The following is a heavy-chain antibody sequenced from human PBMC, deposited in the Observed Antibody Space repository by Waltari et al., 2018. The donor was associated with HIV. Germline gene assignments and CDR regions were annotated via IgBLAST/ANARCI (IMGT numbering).Heavy chain of an antibody. J-gene: IGHJ5*02. D-gene: IGHD6-19*01. V-gene: IGHV4-59*11. CDR3: ARSPGRKAVGLSP. CDR1: GGSIDAPF. CDR2: ISHNGNT. Sequence: QVQLQESGPVLVQPSQTLSRTRSTSGGSIDAPFWTWIRQPPGKRLECIGYISHNGNTNYNPSLNGRVAFAMDTSTNMLSLIIRSVTAADTAVYFCARSPGRKAVGLSPWGQGTMVTVSS.